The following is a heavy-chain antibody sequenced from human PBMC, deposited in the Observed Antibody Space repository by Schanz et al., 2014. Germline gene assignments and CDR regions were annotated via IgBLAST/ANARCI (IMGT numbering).Heavy chain of an antibody. D-gene: IGHD3-22*01. J-gene: IGHJ4*02. CDR3: ARVHHYDPSGWGYFDY. CDR2: IYSGIGA. V-gene: IGHV3-66*01. CDR1: GFTVSSNH. Sequence: VQMVESGGGLVQPGGSLRLSCAVSGFTVSSNHMSWVRQAPGKGLEWVSVIYSGIGAYYADSVKDRFTVSRDNSKNTVYRQMNRLRAEDTAVYYCARVHHYDPSGWGYFDYWGQGALVTVSS.